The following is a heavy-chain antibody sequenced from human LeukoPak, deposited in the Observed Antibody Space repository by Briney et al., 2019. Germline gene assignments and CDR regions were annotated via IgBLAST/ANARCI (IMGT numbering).Heavy chain of an antibody. CDR1: GFTFSSYA. CDR2: ISGSGGST. J-gene: IGHJ4*02. CDR3: AKGSEGGGYFDY. D-gene: IGHD3-16*01. Sequence: GGSLRLSCAASGFTFSSYAMSWVRQAPGKGLEWVSAISGSGGSTYYADSVKGRFTFFRDTSKNTLYLQMNSLTAEDTAVYYCAKGSEGGGYFDYWGQGTLVTVSS. V-gene: IGHV3-23*01.